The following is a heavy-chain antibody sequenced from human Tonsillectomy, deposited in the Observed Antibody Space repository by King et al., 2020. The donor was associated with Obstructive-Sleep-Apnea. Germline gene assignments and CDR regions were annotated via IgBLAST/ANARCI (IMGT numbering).Heavy chain of an antibody. V-gene: IGHV1-8*01. CDR3: ARGDSLVRGVYES. CDR1: GYTFTSYD. CDR2: MNPNSGNT. D-gene: IGHD3-10*01. J-gene: IGHJ5*02. Sequence: QLVQSGAEVKKPGASVKVSCKASGYTFTSYDINWVRQATGQGLEWMGWMNPNSGNTGDAQKFQGSVTMTSNTSISTAYLELSRLKSEDTAVYYCARGDSLVRGVYESWGQGTLVAVSS.